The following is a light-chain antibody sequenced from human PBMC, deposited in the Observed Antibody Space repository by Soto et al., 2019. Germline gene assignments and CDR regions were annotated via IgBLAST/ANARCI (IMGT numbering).Light chain of an antibody. CDR1: QNISIY. Sequence: DIQMTQSPSSLSAFVGDRVTITCRASQNISIYLNWYQQNPGKAPKLLIHAASSLQSGVPSRFSGSGSETDFTLTISSLQPEDIASYYCQQSYSTPYTFGQGTKLEIK. CDR3: QQSYSTPYT. V-gene: IGKV1-39*01. CDR2: AAS. J-gene: IGKJ2*01.